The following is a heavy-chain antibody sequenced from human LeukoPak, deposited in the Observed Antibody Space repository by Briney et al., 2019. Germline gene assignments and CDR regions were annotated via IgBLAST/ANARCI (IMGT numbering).Heavy chain of an antibody. D-gene: IGHD3-10*01. CDR3: AKDGYYGSGPPDY. J-gene: IGHJ4*02. CDR1: GFTFSSYA. V-gene: IGHV3-23*01. Sequence: GGSLRLSCAASGFTFSSYAMSWVRQAPGKGLEWVSAISGSGGSTYYADSVEGRFTISRDNSKNTLYLQMNSLRAEDTAVYYCAKDGYYGSGPPDYWGQGTLVTVSS. CDR2: ISGSGGST.